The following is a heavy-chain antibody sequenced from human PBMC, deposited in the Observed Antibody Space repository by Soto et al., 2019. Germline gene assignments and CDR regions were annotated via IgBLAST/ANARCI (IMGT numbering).Heavy chain of an antibody. D-gene: IGHD3-3*01. CDR2: MNPNSGNT. J-gene: IGHJ6*03. CDR3: ARGRRGDFWRGYYYYYYMDV. CDR1: GYTFTSYD. V-gene: IGHV1-8*01. Sequence: ASVKVSCKASGYTFTSYDINWVRQATGQGLEWMGWMNPNSGNTGYAQKFQGRVTMTRNTSISTAYMELSSLRSEDTAVYYCARGRRGDFWRGYYYYYYMDVWGKGTTVTV.